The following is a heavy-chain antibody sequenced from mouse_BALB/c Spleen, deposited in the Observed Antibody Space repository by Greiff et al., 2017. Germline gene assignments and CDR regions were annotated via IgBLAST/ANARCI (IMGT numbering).Heavy chain of an antibody. D-gene: IGHD2-4*01. V-gene: IGHV2-6-2*01. CDR1: GFSLTSYG. CDR3: AKHPLYDYGGAWFAY. CDR2: IWSDGST. Sequence: VHLVESGPDLVAPSQSLSITCTVSGFSLTSYGVHWVRQPPGKGLEWLVVIWSDGSTTYNSALKSRLSISKDNSKSQVFLKMNSLQTDDTAMYYCAKHPLYDYGGAWFAYWGQGTLVTVSA. J-gene: IGHJ3*01.